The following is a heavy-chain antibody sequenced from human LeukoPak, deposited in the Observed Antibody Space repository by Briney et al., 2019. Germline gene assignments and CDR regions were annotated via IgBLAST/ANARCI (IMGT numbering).Heavy chain of an antibody. CDR3: AKDLNLWFGELLPDY. V-gene: IGHV3-53*01. J-gene: IGHJ4*02. D-gene: IGHD3-10*01. Sequence: PGGSLRLSCAASGFTVSSNYMSWVRQAPGKGLEWVSVIYSGGNTYHADSVKGRFTISRDNSKSTLYLQMNSLRAEDTAVYYCAKDLNLWFGELLPDYWGQGTLVTVSS. CDR2: IYSGGNT. CDR1: GFTVSSNY.